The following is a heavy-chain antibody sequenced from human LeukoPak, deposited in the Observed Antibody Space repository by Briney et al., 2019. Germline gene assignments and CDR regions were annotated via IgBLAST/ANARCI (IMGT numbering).Heavy chain of an antibody. D-gene: IGHD3-3*01. CDR2: IWYDGSNK. J-gene: IGHJ6*02. V-gene: IGHV3-33*01. Sequence: PGRSLRLSCAASGFTFSSYGMHWVRQAPGKGLEWVAVIWYDGSNKYYADSVKGRFTISRDNSKNTLYLQMNSLRAEDTAVYYCAREVLRFLEGHNGMDVWGQGTTVTVSS. CDR1: GFTFSSYG. CDR3: AREVLRFLEGHNGMDV.